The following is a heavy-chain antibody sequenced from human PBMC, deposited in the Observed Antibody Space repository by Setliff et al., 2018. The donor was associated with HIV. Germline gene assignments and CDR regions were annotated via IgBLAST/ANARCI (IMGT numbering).Heavy chain of an antibody. CDR2: INPSGDST. Sequence: ASVKVSCKASQNTFTNYYMHWVRQAPGQGLEWMGIINPSGDSTIYAQKFQGKVTMTRDTSTSTVYMELSSLRSEDTAVYYCARDLHAFMVNSYHYYMDVWGKGTTVTVSS. D-gene: IGHD5-18*01. CDR3: ARDLHAFMVNSYHYYMDV. V-gene: IGHV1-46*01. J-gene: IGHJ6*03. CDR1: QNTFTNYY.